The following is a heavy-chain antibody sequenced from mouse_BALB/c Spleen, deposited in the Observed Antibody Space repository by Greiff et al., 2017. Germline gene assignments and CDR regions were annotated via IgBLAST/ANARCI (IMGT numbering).Heavy chain of an antibody. CDR2: ISYSGST. CDR1: GYSITSDYA. Sequence: EVKLVESGPGLVKPSQSLSLTCTVTGYSITSDYAWNWIRQFPGNKLEWMGYISYSGSTSYNPSLKSRISITRDTSKNQFFLQLNSVTTEDTATYYCARGDGAMDYWGQGTSVTVSS. J-gene: IGHJ4*01. CDR3: ARGDGAMDY. D-gene: IGHD2-3*01. V-gene: IGHV3-2*02.